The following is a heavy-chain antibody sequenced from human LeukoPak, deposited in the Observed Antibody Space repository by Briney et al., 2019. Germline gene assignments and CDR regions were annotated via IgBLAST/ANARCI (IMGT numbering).Heavy chain of an antibody. CDR3: ARAGYSGSDFSV. Sequence: PSETLSLTCTLTGGSFSSYYGSWIRQPPGKGLEWIGYIYYSGSTNYNPSLKSRVTISVDTSKNQFSLKLSSVTATDTAVYYCARAGYSGSDFSVWGKGSTVTVSS. CDR2: IYYSGST. V-gene: IGHV4-59*01. D-gene: IGHD5-12*01. CDR1: GGSFSSYY. J-gene: IGHJ6*04.